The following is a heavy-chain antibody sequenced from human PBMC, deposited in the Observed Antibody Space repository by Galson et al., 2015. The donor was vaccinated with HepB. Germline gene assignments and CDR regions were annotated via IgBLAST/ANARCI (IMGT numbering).Heavy chain of an antibody. J-gene: IGHJ4*02. CDR2: IKSKTDGGTT. CDR3: TTDPPHYDYVWGSYRLPVDY. CDR1: GFTFSNAW. Sequence: LRLSCAASGFTFSNAWMNWVRQAPGKGLEWVGRIKSKTDGGTTDYAAPVKGRFTISRDDSKNTLYLQMNSLKTEDTAVYYCTTDPPHYDYVWGSYRLPVDYWGQGTLVTASS. D-gene: IGHD3-16*02. V-gene: IGHV3-15*01.